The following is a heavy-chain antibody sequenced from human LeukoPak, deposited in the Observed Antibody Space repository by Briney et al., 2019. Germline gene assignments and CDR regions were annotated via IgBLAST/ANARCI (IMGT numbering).Heavy chain of an antibody. V-gene: IGHV3-23*01. CDR3: AKSSGKSFPSSRVFDF. CDR2: VGDNTDT. Sequence: PGGSLRLSCAASGFTFGNYAFSWVRRAPGRGLEWVSIVGDNTDTHYADSVKGRFTIFRDNSNNALYLQMNSLRAEDTATYFCAKSSGKSFPSSRVFDFWGQGTLVTVSS. CDR1: GFTFGNYA. D-gene: IGHD6-13*01. J-gene: IGHJ4*02.